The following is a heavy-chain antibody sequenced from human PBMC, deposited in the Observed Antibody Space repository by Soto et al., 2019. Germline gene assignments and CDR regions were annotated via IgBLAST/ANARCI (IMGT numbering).Heavy chain of an antibody. Sequence: PGESLKISCKGSGYSFTSYWISWVRQMPGKGLEWMGRIDPSDSYTNYSPSFQGHVTISADKSISTAYLQWSSLKASDTAMYYCARIPRAAAGGDLFDYWGQGTLVTVSS. CDR3: ARIPRAAAGGDLFDY. V-gene: IGHV5-10-1*01. D-gene: IGHD6-13*01. CDR1: GYSFTSYW. CDR2: IDPSDSYT. J-gene: IGHJ4*02.